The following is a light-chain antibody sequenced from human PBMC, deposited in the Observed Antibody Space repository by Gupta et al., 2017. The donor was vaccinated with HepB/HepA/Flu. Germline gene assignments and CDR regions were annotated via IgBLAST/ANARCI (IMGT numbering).Light chain of an antibody. CDR1: KSVSNS. V-gene: IGKV3-20*01. CDR2: AAS. CDR3: QQYSSSIT. Sequence: IVLTQSPGTLSLSPGERPTLSCRASKSVSNSLAWYQQRPVQAPRLIIYAASSSATGIPDRFRGRGYPXDFTPTXTRRENEDFAVYYLQQYSSSITFGXGTKVDMK. J-gene: IGKJ4*01.